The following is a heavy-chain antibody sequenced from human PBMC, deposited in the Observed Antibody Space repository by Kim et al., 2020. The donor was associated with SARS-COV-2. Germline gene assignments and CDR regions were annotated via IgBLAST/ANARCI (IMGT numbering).Heavy chain of an antibody. V-gene: IGHV3-23*01. CDR3: TKAPAGAAAAPFDY. Sequence: ADSVKGRFTISRDNSKNTLYLQMNSLRPEDTAIYYCTKAPAGAAAAPFDYWGQGTLVIVSS. D-gene: IGHD6-13*01. J-gene: IGHJ4*02.